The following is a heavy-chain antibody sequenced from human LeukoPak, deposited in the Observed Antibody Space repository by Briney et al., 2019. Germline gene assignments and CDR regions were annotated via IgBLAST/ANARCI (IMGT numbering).Heavy chain of an antibody. D-gene: IGHD2-21*01. V-gene: IGHV3-7*01. CDR1: GFTFSSYW. J-gene: IGHJ6*03. Sequence: PGGSLRLSCAASGFTFSSYWMSWVRQAPGKGLEWVANIKQDGSEKYYVDSVKGRFTISRDNAKNSLYLQMNSLRAEDTAVYYCARVPGDCCGDCYSYYYYYMDVWGKGTTVTVSS. CDR2: IKQDGSEK. CDR3: ARVPGDCCGDCYSYYYYYMDV.